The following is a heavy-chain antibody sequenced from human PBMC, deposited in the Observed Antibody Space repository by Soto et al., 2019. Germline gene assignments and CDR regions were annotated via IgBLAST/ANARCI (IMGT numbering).Heavy chain of an antibody. Sequence: QVQLVQSGAEVKSPGTSVTLSCQTSGYTFAHYYIHWVRQAPGQGLEYMGIIDPRTGTSGTSTSPQSLQGRLSITSAASTSTVYMELNILRSEDTAIYYCARLSRITFIVDWGQGTLVTVSS. CDR3: ARLSRITFIVD. D-gene: IGHD3-16*02. J-gene: IGHJ4*02. CDR1: GYTFAHYY. V-gene: IGHV1-46*04. CDR2: IDPRTGTSGTS.